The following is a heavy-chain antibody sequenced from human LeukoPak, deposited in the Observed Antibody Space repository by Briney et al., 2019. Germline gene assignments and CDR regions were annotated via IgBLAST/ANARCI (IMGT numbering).Heavy chain of an antibody. CDR3: ARDLPLTIFLIGYYYYGMDV. J-gene: IGHJ6*02. CDR2: ISYDGSNK. D-gene: IGHD3-3*01. V-gene: IGHV3-30*04. CDR1: GFTFSSYA. Sequence: PGRSLRLSCAASGFTFSSYAMHWVRQAPGKGLEWVAVISYDGSNKYYADSVKGRFTISRDNSKNTLYLQMNSLRAEDTAVYYCARDLPLTIFLIGYYYYGMDVWGQGTTVTVSS.